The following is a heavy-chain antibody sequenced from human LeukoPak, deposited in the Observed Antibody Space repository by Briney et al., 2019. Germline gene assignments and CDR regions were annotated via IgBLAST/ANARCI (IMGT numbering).Heavy chain of an antibody. CDR2: LRTDGDKR. J-gene: IGHJ4*02. CDR1: GFTFRNYW. CDR3: VRDHYGTNSLDY. Sequence: PGGSLRLSCAASGFTFRNYWMHWVRQGPGGGLEWVSRLRTDGDKRSYAASVRDRFTISRDNAKNMLYLQMNSLRVEDTAVYHCVRDHYGTNSLDYWGQGTPLTVSS. D-gene: IGHD4/OR15-4a*01. V-gene: IGHV3-74*01.